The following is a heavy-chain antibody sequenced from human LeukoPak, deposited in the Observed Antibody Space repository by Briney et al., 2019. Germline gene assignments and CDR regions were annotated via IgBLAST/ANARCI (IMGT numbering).Heavy chain of an antibody. J-gene: IGHJ4*02. CDR2: IDPSDSYT. CDR3: ATSAGRTSFDS. CDR1: GYTFTTYW. Sequence: GESLKISCKGSGYTFTTYWISWVRQMPGRGLEWMGRIDPSDSYTNYSPPFHGRVTISTDKSASTACLQWSSLEASDTAIYYCATSAGRTSFDSWGQGTPVTVSS. V-gene: IGHV5-10-1*01.